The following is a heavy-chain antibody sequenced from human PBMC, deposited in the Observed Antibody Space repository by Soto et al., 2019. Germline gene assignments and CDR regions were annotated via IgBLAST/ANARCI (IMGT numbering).Heavy chain of an antibody. V-gene: IGHV3-30-3*01. J-gene: IGHJ6*02. CDR1: GFTFSSYA. Sequence: QVQLVESGGGVVQPGRSLRLSCAASGFTFSSYAMHWVRQAPGKGLEWVAVISYDGSNKYYADSVKGRFTISRDNSKNTLYLQMNSQRAEDTAVYYCAREQSIAVAGTPGYYYYGMDVWGQGTTVTVSS. CDR3: AREQSIAVAGTPGYYYYGMDV. D-gene: IGHD6-19*01. CDR2: ISYDGSNK.